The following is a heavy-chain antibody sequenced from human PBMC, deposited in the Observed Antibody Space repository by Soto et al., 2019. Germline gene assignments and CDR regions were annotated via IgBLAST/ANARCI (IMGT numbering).Heavy chain of an antibody. CDR1: GYSFTSYW. V-gene: IGHV5-51*01. CDR3: ASTSAAGKYYYGMDV. D-gene: IGHD6-13*01. J-gene: IGHJ6*02. Sequence: GASLKISCKGSGYSFTSYWIGWVRQMPGKGLEWMGIIYPGDSDTRYSPSFQGQVTISADKSISTAYLQWSSLKASDTAMYYCASTSAAGKYYYGMDVWSQGTTVTGS. CDR2: IYPGDSDT.